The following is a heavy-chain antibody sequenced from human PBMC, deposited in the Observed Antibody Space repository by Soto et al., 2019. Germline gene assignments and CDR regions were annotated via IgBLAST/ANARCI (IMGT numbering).Heavy chain of an antibody. CDR2: IYYSGST. D-gene: IGHD3-10*01. J-gene: IGHJ6*02. Sequence: QVQLQESGPGLVKSSQTLSLTCTVSGGSISSDGNYWSWIRQHPGKGLEWIGYIYYSGSTYYNPSLKTRGTTSLDTSKNQFSLKLNSVTAADTAVYYCARARMVRGITYYYGMDVWGQGTTVTVSS. V-gene: IGHV4-31*03. CDR1: GGSISSDGNY. CDR3: ARARMVRGITYYYGMDV.